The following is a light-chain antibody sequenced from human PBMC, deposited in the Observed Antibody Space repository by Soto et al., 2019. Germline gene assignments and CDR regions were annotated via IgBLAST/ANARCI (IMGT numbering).Light chain of an antibody. Sequence: QSALTQPASVSGSPGQSITISCTGTCSDVGGFNYVSWYQQHPGKAPKLMISDVSNRPSGVSNRFSGSKSGNTASLTISGLQAEDEADYYCSSYTSSSTLVVFGGGTKLTVL. CDR2: DVS. CDR1: CSDVGGFNY. J-gene: IGLJ2*01. V-gene: IGLV2-14*01. CDR3: SSYTSSSTLVV.